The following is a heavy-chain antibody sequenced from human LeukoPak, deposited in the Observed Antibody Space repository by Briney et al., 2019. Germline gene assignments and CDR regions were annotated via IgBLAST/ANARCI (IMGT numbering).Heavy chain of an antibody. CDR1: GGSISSSSYY. V-gene: IGHV4-39*01. CDR3: ASQSGRYSPFDY. CDR2: IYYSGST. Sequence: SETLSLTCTVSGGSISSSSYYWGWIRQPPGKGLEWIGSIYYSGSTYYNPSLKSRVTISVDTSRNQFSLKLSSVTAADTAVYYCASQSGRYSPFDYWGQGTLVTVSS. J-gene: IGHJ4*02. D-gene: IGHD1-26*01.